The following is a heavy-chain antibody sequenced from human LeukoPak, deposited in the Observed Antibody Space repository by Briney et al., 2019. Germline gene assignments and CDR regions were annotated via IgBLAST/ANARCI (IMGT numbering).Heavy chain of an antibody. CDR2: ISYDGSNK. J-gene: IGHJ5*02. D-gene: IGHD2-15*01. CDR3: ARAEVVVAATRLPYNWFDP. CDR1: GFTFSSYA. Sequence: PGRSLRLSCAASGFTFSSYAMHWVRQAPGKGLEWVAVISYDGSNKYYADSVKGRFTISRDNSKNTLYLQMNSLRAEDTAVYYCARAEVVVAATRLPYNWFDPWGQGTLVTVSS. V-gene: IGHV3-30-3*01.